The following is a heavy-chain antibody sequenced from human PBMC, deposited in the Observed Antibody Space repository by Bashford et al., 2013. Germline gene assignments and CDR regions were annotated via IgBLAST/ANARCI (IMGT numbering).Heavy chain of an antibody. CDR1: GYIFSSYD. J-gene: IGHJ6*02. CDR2: MNPNSGNG. CDR3: AREAAVRSEKGYGMDV. D-gene: IGHD6-6*01. Sequence: ASVKVSCKASGYIFSSYDVNWVRQASGQGFEWMGWMNPNSGNGDLAPKFRGRVTMTRNSSINTAYMELSGLRGDDTAVYSCAREAAVRSEKGYGMDVWGQGTTVTVSS. V-gene: IGHV1-8*01.